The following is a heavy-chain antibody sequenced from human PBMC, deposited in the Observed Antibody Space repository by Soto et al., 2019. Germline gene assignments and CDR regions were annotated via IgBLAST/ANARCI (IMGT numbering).Heavy chain of an antibody. D-gene: IGHD3-22*01. Sequence: SGPTLVNPIQTLTLTCTFSGFSLSTSGVGVGWIRQPPGKALEWLALIYWNDDKRYSPSLKSRLTITKDTSKNQVVLTMTNMDPVDTATYYCARVPGYYDSSGFIGFDSWGQGTLVTVSS. CDR2: IYWNDDK. V-gene: IGHV2-5*01. CDR3: ARVPGYYDSSGFIGFDS. J-gene: IGHJ4*02. CDR1: GFSLSTSGVG.